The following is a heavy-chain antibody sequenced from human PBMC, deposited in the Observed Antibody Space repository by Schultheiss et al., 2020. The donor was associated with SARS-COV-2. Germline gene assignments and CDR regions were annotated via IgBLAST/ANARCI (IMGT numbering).Heavy chain of an antibody. J-gene: IGHJ4*02. CDR2: ISGSGGST. D-gene: IGHD3-22*01. V-gene: IGHV3-23*01. CDR3: AKDHYYDSSGSIGADY. CDR1: GFTFSDYY. Sequence: GGSLRLSCAASGFTFSDYYMDWVRQAPGKGLEWVSAISGSGGSTYYADSVKGRFTISRDNSKNTLYLQMNSLRAEDTAVYYCAKDHYYDSSGSIGADYWGQGTLVTVSS.